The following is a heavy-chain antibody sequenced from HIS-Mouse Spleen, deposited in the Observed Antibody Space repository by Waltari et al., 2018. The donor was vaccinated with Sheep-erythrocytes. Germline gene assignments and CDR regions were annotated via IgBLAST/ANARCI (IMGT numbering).Heavy chain of an antibody. J-gene: IGHJ5*02. CDR1: GFTFRSYG. CDR2: ISYDGSNK. V-gene: IGHV3-30*18. Sequence: QVQLVESGGGVVQPGRSLRLSCAASGFTFRSYGMHWVRQAPGKGLVWVAVISYDGSNKYYADSVKGRFTISRDNSKNTLYLQMNSLRAEDTAVYYCAKVGATGWFDPWGQGTLVTVSS. CDR3: AKVGATGWFDP. D-gene: IGHD1-26*01.